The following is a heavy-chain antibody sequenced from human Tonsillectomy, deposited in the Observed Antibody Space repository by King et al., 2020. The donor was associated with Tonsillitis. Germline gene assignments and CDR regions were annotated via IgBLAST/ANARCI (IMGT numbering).Heavy chain of an antibody. D-gene: IGHD3-10*01. CDR2: IYYTGNT. CDR3: VRHIAYDFGSGSTADDY. V-gene: IGHV4-39*01. Sequence: QLQESGPGLVKPSETLSLTCTVSGGSISGSSYYWGWIRQPPGKGLEWIVNIYYTGNTYYNPSLKSRVTMSVDTSKNQFSLKLSSVTAADTAVYYCVRHIAYDFGSGSTADDYWGQGTLVTVSS. J-gene: IGHJ4*02. CDR1: GGSISGSSYY.